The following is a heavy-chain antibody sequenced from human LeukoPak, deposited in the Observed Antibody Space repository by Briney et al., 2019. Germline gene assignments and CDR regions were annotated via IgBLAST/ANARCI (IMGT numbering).Heavy chain of an antibody. D-gene: IGHD2-2*02. CDR2: IYHSGST. CDR1: GYSINSDYY. Sequence: SETQSLTCAVSGYSINSDYYWGWIRQPPGKGPEWIGSIYHSGSTYYNPSLKSRVTISVDTSTNQFSLKLNSVTAADTAVYYCARQYQLLYPDYWGQGTLVTVSS. V-gene: IGHV4-38-2*01. CDR3: ARQYQLLYPDY. J-gene: IGHJ4*02.